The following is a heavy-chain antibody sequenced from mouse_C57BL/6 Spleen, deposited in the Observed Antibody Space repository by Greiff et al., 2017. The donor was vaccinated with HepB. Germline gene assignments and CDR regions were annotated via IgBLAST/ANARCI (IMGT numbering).Heavy chain of an antibody. D-gene: IGHD2-4*01. CDR2: INPNNGGT. J-gene: IGHJ1*03. Sequence: EVQLQQSGPELVKPGASVKISCKASGYTFTDYYMNWVKQSHGKSLEWIGDINPNNGGTSYNQKFKGKATLTVDKSSSTAYMELRSLTSEDSAVYYCARGKDHDYHEGNWYFDVWGTGTTVTVSS. CDR1: GYTFTDYY. V-gene: IGHV1-26*01. CDR3: ARGKDHDYHEGNWYFDV.